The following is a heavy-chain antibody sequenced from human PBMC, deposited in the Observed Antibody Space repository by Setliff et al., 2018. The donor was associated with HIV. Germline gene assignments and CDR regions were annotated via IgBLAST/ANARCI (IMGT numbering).Heavy chain of an antibody. V-gene: IGHV4-59*13. Sequence: SETLSLTCSVSGGSISSYSWSWIRQVPGKGLEWIGNIYYGGSANYKPSLKSRITISTDWHRNQFSLELRSVTTADTAVYYCARDFTYDNSGSLTGYGMDVWGQGTAVTVSS. CDR3: ARDFTYDNSGSLTGYGMDV. D-gene: IGHD3-22*01. CDR2: IYYGGSA. CDR1: GGSISSYS. J-gene: IGHJ6*02.